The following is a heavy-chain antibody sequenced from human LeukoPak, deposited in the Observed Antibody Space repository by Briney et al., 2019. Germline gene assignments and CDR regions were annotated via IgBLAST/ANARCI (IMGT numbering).Heavy chain of an antibody. CDR2: TSYDGSHK. Sequence: QTGGSLRLSCAASGFTFSSYVMHWVRQAPGKGLEWLTLTSYDGSHKYYTDSVKGRFTISRDNSKNTLFLEMNSLRPDDTAVYYCARNGVYAPGTYYIRLNYWAQGNLVTASS. CDR3: ARNGVYAPGTYYIRLNY. D-gene: IGHD2-8*01. J-gene: IGHJ4*02. V-gene: IGHV3-30*04. CDR1: GFTFSSYV.